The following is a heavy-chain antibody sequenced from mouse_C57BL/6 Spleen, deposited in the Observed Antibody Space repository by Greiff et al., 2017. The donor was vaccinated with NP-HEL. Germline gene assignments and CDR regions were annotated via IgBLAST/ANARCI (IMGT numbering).Heavy chain of an antibody. V-gene: IGHV1-76*01. J-gene: IGHJ4*01. Sequence: QVHVKQSGAELVRPGASVKLSCKASGYTFTDYYINWVKQRPGQGLEWIARIYPGSGNTYYNEKFKGKATLTAEKSSSTAYMQLSSLTSEDSAVYFCARRRQLGRPRDYYAMDYWGQGTTLTVSS. CDR3: ARRRQLGRPRDYYAMDY. CDR1: GYTFTDYY. D-gene: IGHD4-1*02. CDR2: IYPGSGNT.